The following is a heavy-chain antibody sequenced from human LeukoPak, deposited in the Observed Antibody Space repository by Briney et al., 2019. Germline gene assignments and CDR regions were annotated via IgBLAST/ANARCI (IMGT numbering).Heavy chain of an antibody. J-gene: IGHJ4*02. CDR3: AKDGGAVAGTRIDY. CDR1: GFTFSSYG. CDR2: IRYDGSNK. V-gene: IGHV3-30*02. D-gene: IGHD6-19*01. Sequence: GGSLRLSCAASGFTFSSYGMHWVRQAPGKGLEWVAFIRYDGSNKYYADSVKGRFTISRDNSKNTLYLQMNTLRAEDTAVYYCAKDGGAVAGTRIDYWGQGPLVTVSS.